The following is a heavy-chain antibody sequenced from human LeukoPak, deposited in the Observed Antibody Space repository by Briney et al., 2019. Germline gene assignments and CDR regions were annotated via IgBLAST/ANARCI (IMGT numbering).Heavy chain of an antibody. CDR1: GFTFNAYV. Sequence: GGSLRLSCAAAGFTFNAYVMHWVRQAPGKGLEWVSLISGDGGTTYYADPVKGRFTISRDNSKNSLYLQMNSLRTEDTAFYYCAKDIGERGYKDYWGQGTLVTVSS. J-gene: IGHJ4*02. CDR2: ISGDGGTT. V-gene: IGHV3-43*02. CDR3: AKDIGERGYKDY. D-gene: IGHD5-18*01.